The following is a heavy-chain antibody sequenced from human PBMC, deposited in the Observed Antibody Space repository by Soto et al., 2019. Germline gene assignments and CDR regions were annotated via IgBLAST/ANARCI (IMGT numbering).Heavy chain of an antibody. CDR2: IYWSDEK. CDR3: ARLVYRAGGRIFDS. J-gene: IGHJ4*02. V-gene: IGHV2-5*01. D-gene: IGHD3-16*01. CDR1: GFSLTISGED. Sequence: QITLKESGPTLVKPTQTLTLTCTFSGFSLTISGEDVGWIRQPPGKALEWLALIYWSDEKHYSPSLKNRLTITQDTSKNQVVLTMTNMDPVDTATYYCARLVYRAGGRIFDSWGQGSLVTVSS.